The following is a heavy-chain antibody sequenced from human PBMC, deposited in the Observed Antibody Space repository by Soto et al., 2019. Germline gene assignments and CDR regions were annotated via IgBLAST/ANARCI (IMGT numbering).Heavy chain of an antibody. Sequence: ASVKVSCKVSGYTLTELSMHWVRQAPGKGLEWMGGFDPEDGETIYAQKFQGRVTMTEDTSTDTAYMELSSLRSEDTAVYYCATCGGDRYQYYFDYWGQGTLVTVSS. CDR1: GYTLTELS. J-gene: IGHJ4*02. D-gene: IGHD2-21*02. CDR3: ATCGGDRYQYYFDY. CDR2: FDPEDGET. V-gene: IGHV1-24*01.